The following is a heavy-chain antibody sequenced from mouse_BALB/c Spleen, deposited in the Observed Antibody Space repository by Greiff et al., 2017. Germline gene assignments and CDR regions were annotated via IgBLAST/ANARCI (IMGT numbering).Heavy chain of an antibody. Sequence: VKLMESGPGLVAPSQSLSITCTVSGFSLTDYGVSWIRQPPGKGLEWLGVIWGGGSTYYTSALKSRLSISKDNSKSQVFLKMNSLQTDDTAMYYCAIQYYGSSYMDYWGQGTSVTVSS. CDR2: IWGGGST. D-gene: IGHD1-1*01. V-gene: IGHV2-6-5*01. CDR3: AIQYYGSSYMDY. J-gene: IGHJ4*01. CDR1: GFSLTDYG.